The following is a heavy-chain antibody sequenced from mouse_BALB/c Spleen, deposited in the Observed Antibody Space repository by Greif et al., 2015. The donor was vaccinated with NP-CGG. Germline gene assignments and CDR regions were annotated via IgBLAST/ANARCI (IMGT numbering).Heavy chain of an antibody. CDR2: IDPENGDT. J-gene: IGHJ4*01. CDR1: GFNIKDYY. V-gene: IGHV14-4*02. CDR3: NAHGFIGYAMDY. Sequence: EVQVVESGAELVRSGASVKLSCTASGFNIKDYYMHWVKQRPEQGLEWIGWIDPENGDTEYAPKFQGKATMTADTSSNTAYLQLSSLTSEDTAVYYCNAHGFIGYAMDYWGRGTSVTVSS. D-gene: IGHD1-2*01.